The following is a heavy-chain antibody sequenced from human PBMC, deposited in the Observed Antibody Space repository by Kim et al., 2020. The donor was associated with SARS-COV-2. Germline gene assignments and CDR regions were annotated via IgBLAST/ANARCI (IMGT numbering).Heavy chain of an antibody. CDR3: ARSYYYGSGYYFDY. J-gene: IGHJ4*02. Sequence: QKHQGRVTMTTDTSTSTAYMELRSLRSDDTAEYYCARSYYYGSGYYFDYWGQGTLVTVSS. V-gene: IGHV1-18*01. D-gene: IGHD3-10*01.